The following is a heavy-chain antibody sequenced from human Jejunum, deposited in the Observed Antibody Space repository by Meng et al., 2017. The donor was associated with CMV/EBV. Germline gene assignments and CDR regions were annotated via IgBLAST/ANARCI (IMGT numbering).Heavy chain of an antibody. J-gene: IGHJ4*02. Sequence: TVSGGSINNSYWSWIRQPPGKGLEWIGYIFYGGSTNYNTNYNPSLKSRVTISVETSKNQFSLKLSSVTAADTAVYYCARHEGYYNYWGQGTLVTVSS. D-gene: IGHD3-10*01. CDR2: IFYGGST. V-gene: IGHV4-59*08. CDR3: ARHEGYYNY. CDR1: GGSINNSY.